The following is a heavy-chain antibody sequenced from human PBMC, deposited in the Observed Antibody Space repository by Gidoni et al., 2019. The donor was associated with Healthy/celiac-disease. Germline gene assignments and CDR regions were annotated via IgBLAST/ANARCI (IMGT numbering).Heavy chain of an antibody. V-gene: IGHV3-11*01. J-gene: IGHJ6*02. CDR2: ISSSGSTI. CDR1: AFTFRDYY. CDR3: ARDGDYYDSSGLGRYYYYYGMDV. D-gene: IGHD3-22*01. Sequence: QVQLVESGGGLVKPGGSLRLSCAASAFTFRDYYLSCIRQAPGKGLEWVSYISSSGSTIDYADSVKGRFTISRDNAKNSLYLQMNSLRAEDTAVYYCARDGDYYDSSGLGRYYYYYGMDVWGQGTTVTVSS.